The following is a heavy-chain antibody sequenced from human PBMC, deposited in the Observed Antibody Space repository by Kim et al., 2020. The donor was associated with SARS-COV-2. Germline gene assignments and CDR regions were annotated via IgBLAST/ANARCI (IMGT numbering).Heavy chain of an antibody. CDR2: IWHDGSNK. CDR3: ARDAGLHGVINAYFDY. Sequence: GGSLRLSCAASGFTLSSYGMYWVRQAPGKGLEWVALIWHDGSNKYYEDSVKGRFTISRDNSRNTLYLQMNSLRAEDTAVYYCARDAGLHGVINAYFDYWGQGTLVTVSS. D-gene: IGHD3-10*01. V-gene: IGHV3-33*01. J-gene: IGHJ4*02. CDR1: GFTLSSYG.